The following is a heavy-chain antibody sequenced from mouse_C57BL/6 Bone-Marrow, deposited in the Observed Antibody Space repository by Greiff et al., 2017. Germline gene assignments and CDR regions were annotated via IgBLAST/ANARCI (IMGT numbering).Heavy chain of an antibody. CDR1: GYTFTSYG. V-gene: IGHV1-81*01. CDR3: ARFYGRHYYAMDD. CDR2: IYPRSGNT. D-gene: IGHD2-1*01. Sequence: VQLQQSGAELARPGASVKLSCKASGYTFTSYGISWVKQRTGQGLEWIGEIYPRSGNTYYNQKFKGKATLTADKSSRTSYMELRGMTYDDSAVYFCARFYGRHYYAMDDWGQGTAVTVAS. J-gene: IGHJ4*01.